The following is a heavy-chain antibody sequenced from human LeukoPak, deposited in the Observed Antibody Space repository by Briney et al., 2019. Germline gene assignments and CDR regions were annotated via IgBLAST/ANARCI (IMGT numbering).Heavy chain of an antibody. D-gene: IGHD3-22*01. J-gene: IGHJ4*02. CDR3: ARDIYYDSSRIFDY. V-gene: IGHV3-7*01. CDR1: GFTFSSYW. CDR2: IKQDGSEK. Sequence: GGSLRLSCAASGFTFSSYWMSWVRQAPGKGLEWVANIKQDGSEKYYEDSVKGRFTISRDNAKNSLYLQMNSLRAEDTAVYYCARDIYYDSSRIFDYWGQGTLVTVSS.